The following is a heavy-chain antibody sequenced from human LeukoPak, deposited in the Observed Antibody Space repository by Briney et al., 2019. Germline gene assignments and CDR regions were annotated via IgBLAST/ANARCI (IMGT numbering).Heavy chain of an antibody. J-gene: IGHJ4*02. D-gene: IGHD6-19*01. CDR1: GGSISSYY. CDR3: ARVGYSSGWYFFDS. V-gene: IGHV4-59*01. CDR2: IYYSGST. Sequence: SGTLSLTCTVSGGSISSYYWSWIRQPPGKGLEWIGYIYYSGSTNYNPSLKSRVTISVDTSKNQFSLKLSSVTAADTAVYYCARVGYSSGWYFFDSWGQGTLVSVS.